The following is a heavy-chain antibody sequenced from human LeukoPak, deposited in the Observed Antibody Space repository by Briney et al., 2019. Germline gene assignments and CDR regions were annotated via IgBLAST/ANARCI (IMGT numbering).Heavy chain of an antibody. CDR2: ISCSSSYI. CDR1: GFTFRSYS. Sequence: GETLRLSCAASGFTFRSYSMNWVRQAPGKGLEWVSSISCSSSYIFDADSVKGRFTISRDNAKNLLYLQMDSLRAEDTAVFYCARGPQVPREGMTFDHWGQGTLVTVSS. CDR3: ARGPQVPREGMTFDH. D-gene: IGHD3-10*01. J-gene: IGHJ4*02. V-gene: IGHV3-21*01.